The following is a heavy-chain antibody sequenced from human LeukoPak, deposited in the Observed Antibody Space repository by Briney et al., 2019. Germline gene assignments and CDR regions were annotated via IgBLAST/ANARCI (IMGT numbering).Heavy chain of an antibody. CDR3: ARDRCSSTSCYTSDAFDI. J-gene: IGHJ3*02. Sequence: SETLSLTCSVSGSSISSDYYWGWVRQPPGKGLEWIGSIKHRGRSYYNPSLKSRVTISVDTSKNQFSLQLSSVTAADTAVYYCARDRCSSTSCYTSDAFDIWGQGTMVTVSS. V-gene: IGHV4-38-2*02. CDR2: IKHRGRS. CDR1: GSSISSDYY. D-gene: IGHD2-2*02.